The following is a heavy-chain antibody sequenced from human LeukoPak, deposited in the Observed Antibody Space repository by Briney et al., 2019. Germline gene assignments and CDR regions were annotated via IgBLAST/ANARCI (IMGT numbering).Heavy chain of an antibody. D-gene: IGHD7-27*01. CDR2: INSNRGGT. J-gene: IGHJ4*02. CDR3: ARDLSSTSNWEFDY. CDR1: GYTFTDYF. V-gene: IGHV1-2*06. Sequence: EASVKVSCKASGYTFTDYFIHWVRQAPGQGPEWMGRINSNRGGTEYEQNFQGRVTMTTDTSINTAYMALSGLTFDDTAVYYCARDLSSTSNWEFDYWGQGTVVTVSS.